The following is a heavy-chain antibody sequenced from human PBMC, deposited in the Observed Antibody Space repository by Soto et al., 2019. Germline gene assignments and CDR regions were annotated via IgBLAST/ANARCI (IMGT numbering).Heavy chain of an antibody. CDR1: GYTFTDYA. Sequence: QVQLVQSGAEVRKPGASVKVSCKPSGYTFTDYAIHWVRQAPGQGLEWMGWVDTGNGNTKYSQTFQGRLTITRDTFARTAAMELSSLKSEDTAVYYCARDAKWDPRGVEAQQDYYLDYWGRGTLVTVSS. V-gene: IGHV1-3*04. CDR2: VDTGNGNT. CDR3: ARDAKWDPRGVEAQQDYYLDY. J-gene: IGHJ4*02. D-gene: IGHD1-26*01.